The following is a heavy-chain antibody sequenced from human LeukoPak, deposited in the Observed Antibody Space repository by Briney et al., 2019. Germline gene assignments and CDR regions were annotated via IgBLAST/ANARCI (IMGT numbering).Heavy chain of an antibody. CDR1: GGSISSYY. V-gene: IGHV4-59*12. D-gene: IGHD6-6*01. CDR3: ARGLKGAARPLGC. Sequence: SETLSLTCTVSGGSISSYYWSWIRQPPGKGLEWIGYIYYSGSTNYNPSLKSRVTISVDTSKNQFSLKLSSVTAADTAVYYCARGLKGAARPLGCWGQGTLVTVSS. CDR2: IYYSGST. J-gene: IGHJ4*02.